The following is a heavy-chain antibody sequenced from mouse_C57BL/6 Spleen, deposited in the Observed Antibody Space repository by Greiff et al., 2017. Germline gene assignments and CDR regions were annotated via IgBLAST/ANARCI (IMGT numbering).Heavy chain of an antibody. J-gene: IGHJ1*03. D-gene: IGHD2-4*01. CDR2: IYPGNSDT. CDR1: GYTFTSYW. V-gene: IGHV1-5*01. Sequence: VQLQQSGTVLARPGASVKMSCKTSGYTFTSYWMHWVKQRPGPGLEWIGAIYPGNSDTSYNQKFKGKAKLTAVTSASTAYMELSSLTNEDSAVYYCTRAYDYDWYFDVWGTGTTVTVSS. CDR3: TRAYDYDWYFDV.